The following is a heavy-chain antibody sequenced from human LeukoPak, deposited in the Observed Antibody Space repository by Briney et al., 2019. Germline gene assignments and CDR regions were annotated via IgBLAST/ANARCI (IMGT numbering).Heavy chain of an antibody. CDR1: GFTFSSYW. D-gene: IGHD3-9*01. Sequence: GGSLRLSCAASGFTFSSYWMSWVRQAPGKGLEWVANIKQDGSEKYYADSVKGRFTISRDNAKNSLYLQMNSLRAEDTAVYYCAREGTDYDILTGYPNWGQGTLVTVSS. J-gene: IGHJ4*02. V-gene: IGHV3-7*05. CDR2: IKQDGSEK. CDR3: AREGTDYDILTGYPN.